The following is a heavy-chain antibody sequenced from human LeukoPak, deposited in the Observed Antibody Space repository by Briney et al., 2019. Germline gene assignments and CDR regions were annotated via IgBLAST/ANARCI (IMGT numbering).Heavy chain of an antibody. Sequence: GGTLRLSCAASGFTFDDYAMHWVRQAPGKGLEWVSFISWDGSSTFHADSVKGRFSISRDNSKNSLYLQMNSLRVEDTALYYCAKGRNYYDNYYYYGLDVWGQGTTVTVSS. CDR3: AKGRNYYDNYYYYGLDV. J-gene: IGHJ6*02. CDR1: GFTFDDYA. D-gene: IGHD3-22*01. V-gene: IGHV3-43D*03. CDR2: ISWDGSST.